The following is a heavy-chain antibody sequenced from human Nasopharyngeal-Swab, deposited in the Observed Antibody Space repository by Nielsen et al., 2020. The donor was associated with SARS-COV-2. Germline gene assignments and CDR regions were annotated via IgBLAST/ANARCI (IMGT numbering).Heavy chain of an antibody. D-gene: IGHD1-1*01. J-gene: IGHJ4*02. CDR1: GGSISGYY. V-gene: IGHV4-59*01. Sequence: SETLSLTCTVSGGSISGYYWSWIRQRPGEGLEWIEYIYYSGITNYNPTLGIRVTISVYTSKNQFSLHLPSVAAADTAMYYCARRTTYDHFDYWGQGILVTVSS. CDR2: IYYSGIT. CDR3: ARRTTYDHFDY.